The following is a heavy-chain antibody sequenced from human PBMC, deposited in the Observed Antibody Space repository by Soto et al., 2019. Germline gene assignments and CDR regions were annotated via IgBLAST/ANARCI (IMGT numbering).Heavy chain of an antibody. Sequence: SVRLSCAASGFTFNKYGMHWVRQAPGKGLEWVAYVSSDGSNQYYADSAKGRFTISRDNSKSTLYLQLDSLRVDDTAVYYCAKDRVIQLLPIWPDPWGQGTLVTVSS. CDR2: VSSDGSNQ. CDR3: AKDRVIQLLPIWPDP. D-gene: IGHD2-2*01. V-gene: IGHV3-30*18. J-gene: IGHJ5*02. CDR1: GFTFNKYG.